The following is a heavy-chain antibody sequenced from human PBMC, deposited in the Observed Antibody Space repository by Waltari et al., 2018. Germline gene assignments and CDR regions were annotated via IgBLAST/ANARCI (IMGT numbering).Heavy chain of an antibody. CDR2: IIPIFGTA. Sequence: QVQLVQSGAEVKKPGSSVKVSCKASGGTFSSYAISWVRQAPGQGLEWMGRIIPIFGTANYAQKFQGRVTSTADKSTSTAYMALSSLRSDDTAVYYCAREGPYYYDSSGYSSYYFDYWGQGTLVIVSS. J-gene: IGHJ4*02. CDR1: GGTFSSYA. CDR3: AREGPYYYDSSGYSSYYFDY. D-gene: IGHD3-22*01. V-gene: IGHV1-69*08.